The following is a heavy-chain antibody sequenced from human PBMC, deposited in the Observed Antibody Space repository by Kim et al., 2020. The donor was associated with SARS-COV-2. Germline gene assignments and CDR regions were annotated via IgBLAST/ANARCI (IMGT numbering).Heavy chain of an antibody. CDR1: VVSISITSYY. CDR2: ICCSGST. Sequence: SETLSLTCTLSVVSISITSYYWGRIRHPSGKGLDWFGSICCSGSTYYNPPPKSRVTISVDTSKNQFYLKRSPVTAADTAVYYCAKGFRILLVAGTLCYY. J-gene: IGHJ6*01. CDR3: AKGFRILLVAGTLCYY. D-gene: IGHD6-19*01. V-gene: IGHV4-39*07.